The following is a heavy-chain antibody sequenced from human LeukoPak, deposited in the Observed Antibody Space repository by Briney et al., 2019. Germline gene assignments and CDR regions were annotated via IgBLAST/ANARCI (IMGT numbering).Heavy chain of an antibody. V-gene: IGHV1-2*02. CDR2: INPNSGGA. J-gene: IGHJ6*02. CDR3: ARAEGYSSSWYYSYYYYGMDV. D-gene: IGHD6-13*01. Sequence: GASVKVSCKASGYTFTGYYMHWVRQAPGQGLEWMGWINPNSGGANYAQKFQGRVTMTRDTSISTAYMELSRLRSDDTVVYYCARAEGYSSSWYYSYYYYGMDVWGQGTTVTVSS. CDR1: GYTFTGYY.